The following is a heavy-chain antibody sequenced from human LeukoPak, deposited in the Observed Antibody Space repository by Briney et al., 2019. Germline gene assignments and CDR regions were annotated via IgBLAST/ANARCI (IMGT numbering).Heavy chain of an antibody. CDR1: GFIVSSDY. CDR2: ISKDGSDK. Sequence: GGSLRLSCAVSGFIVSSDYMHWVRQAPGKGLEWVAVISKDGSDKYYPGSVRGRFTISRDNSKNTIYLQMDSLRAEDTAIYYCARDYWWNYDYWGQGTLVTVSS. CDR3: ARDYWWNYDY. J-gene: IGHJ4*02. D-gene: IGHD1-7*01. V-gene: IGHV3-30-3*01.